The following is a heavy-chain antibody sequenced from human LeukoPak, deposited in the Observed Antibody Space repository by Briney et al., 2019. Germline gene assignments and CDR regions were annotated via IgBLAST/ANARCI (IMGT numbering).Heavy chain of an antibody. CDR2: ITGCGRGT. D-gene: IGHD4-17*01. CDR3: RKDPNGDYVGAFEM. V-gene: IGHV3-23*01. Sequence: GGSQTLSCTPSGLSFSNSATTWVRQAPGEGLGWVSSITGCGRGTYYADSVKGRFSVSRDNSQNTVFLHMNSLRADDTALYFCRKDPNGDYVGAFEMWGAGTMVTVSS. CDR1: GLSFSNSA. J-gene: IGHJ3*02.